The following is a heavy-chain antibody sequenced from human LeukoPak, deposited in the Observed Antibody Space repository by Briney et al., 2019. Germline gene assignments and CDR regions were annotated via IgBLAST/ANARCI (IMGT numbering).Heavy chain of an antibody. D-gene: IGHD2/OR15-2a*01. CDR2: IYTSGST. CDR1: GGSISSYY. CDR3: ARDQGLYLYFDY. V-gene: IGHV4-4*07. J-gene: IGHJ4*02. Sequence: TSETLSLTCTVSGGSISSYYWNWLRQPAGKGLEWIGRIYTSGSTSYNPSLRSRITISVDKSKNQFSLKLSYVTAADTAVYYCARDQGLYLYFDYWGQGTLVTVSS.